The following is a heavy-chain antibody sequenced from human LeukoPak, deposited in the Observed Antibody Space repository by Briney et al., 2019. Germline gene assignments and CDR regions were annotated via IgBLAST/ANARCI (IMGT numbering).Heavy chain of an antibody. D-gene: IGHD6-19*01. CDR2: TYYRSKWYN. Sequence: SQTLSLPCAISGDSVSSNSAAWNWIRQSRSRGLEWLGRTYYRSKWYNDYAVSVKSRITINPDTSKNQFSLQLSSVTPEDTAVYYCAGGYSSGGKWFDPWGQGTLVTVSS. J-gene: IGHJ5*02. CDR3: AGGYSSGGKWFDP. V-gene: IGHV6-1*01. CDR1: GDSVSSNSAA.